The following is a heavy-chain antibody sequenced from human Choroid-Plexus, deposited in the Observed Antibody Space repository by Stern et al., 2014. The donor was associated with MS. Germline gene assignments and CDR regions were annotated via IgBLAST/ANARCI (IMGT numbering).Heavy chain of an antibody. CDR1: GFTFGSCA. CDR3: AKDRQYWTCFFDH. CDR2: VSYDGSNK. J-gene: IGHJ5*02. Sequence: QVQLVESGGGVVQPGRPLRLSCVASGFTFGSCAMHWVRQAPGKGLEWVAGVSYDGSNKYYADSVKGRFTISRDNSQNTLYMQMSSLRPEDTAVYYCAKDRQYWTCFFDHWGQGSLVTVSS. D-gene: IGHD2-8*02. V-gene: IGHV3-30*18.